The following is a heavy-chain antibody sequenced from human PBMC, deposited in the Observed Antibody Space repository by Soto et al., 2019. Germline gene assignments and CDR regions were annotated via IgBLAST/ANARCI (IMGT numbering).Heavy chain of an antibody. CDR3: AREDYAGASPRFDY. J-gene: IGHJ4*02. V-gene: IGHV3-21*01. CDR2: ISSSSSNI. CDR1: GFIFSSYT. D-gene: IGHD4-17*01. Sequence: EVQLVESGGGLVKPGGSLRLSCAASGFIFSSYTMTWFRQAPGKGLEWVSSISSSSSNIEYADSVTGRFSVSRDNANNALFLQINSLGAEDTAVYYCAREDYAGASPRFDYWGLGALVTVSS.